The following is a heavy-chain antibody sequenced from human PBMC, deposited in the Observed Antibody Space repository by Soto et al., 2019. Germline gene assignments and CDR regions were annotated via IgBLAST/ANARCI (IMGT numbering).Heavy chain of an antibody. CDR2: IYSGGST. Sequence: GGSLRLSCAASGFTVSSNYMSWVRQAPGKGLEWVSVIYSGGSTYYADSVKGRFAISRDNSKNTLYLQMNSLRAEDTAVYYCARLGVATIVDYWGQGTLVTVSS. D-gene: IGHD5-12*01. CDR3: ARLGVATIVDY. CDR1: GFTVSSNY. J-gene: IGHJ4*02. V-gene: IGHV3-53*01.